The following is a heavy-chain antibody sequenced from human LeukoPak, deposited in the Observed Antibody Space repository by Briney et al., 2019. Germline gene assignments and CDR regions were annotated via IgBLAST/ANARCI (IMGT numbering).Heavy chain of an antibody. Sequence: ASVKVSCKVSGYTLTELSMHWVRQAPGKGLEWMGGFDPEDGETIYAQKFQGRVTMTEDTSTDTAYMELSSLRSEDTAVYYCARGVRYCSSTSCQYYFDYWGQGTLVTVSS. CDR1: GYTLTELS. CDR2: FDPEDGET. J-gene: IGHJ4*02. CDR3: ARGVRYCSSTSCQYYFDY. D-gene: IGHD2-2*01. V-gene: IGHV1-24*01.